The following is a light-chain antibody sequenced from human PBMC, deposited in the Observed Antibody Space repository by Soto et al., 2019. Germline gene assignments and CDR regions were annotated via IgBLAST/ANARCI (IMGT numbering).Light chain of an antibody. V-gene: IGKV3D-20*01. CDR1: QTVRNNY. CDR3: QQFSSYPLT. J-gene: IGKJ5*01. Sequence: EIVLTQSPSTLSFSPCERSTLSFGASQTVRNNYLAWYQQKPGQAPRLLIYDASSRATGIPDRFSGGGSGTDFTLTISRLEPEDFAVYYCQQFSSYPLTFGGGTRLEI. CDR2: DAS.